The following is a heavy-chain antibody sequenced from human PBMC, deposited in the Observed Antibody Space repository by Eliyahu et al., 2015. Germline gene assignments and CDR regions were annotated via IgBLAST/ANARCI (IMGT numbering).Heavy chain of an antibody. Sequence: QVQLEQSGAXVKKPGSSVRXSCKASGGTFXTYGXTXVRQAPGEGLEWMGGVIPIFSTTTYAEQFQGRVTITADKSTTTAYMELSSLRSDDTAVYYCARMFPREHIVVVAGPRDVFDVWGQGTLVTVSS. CDR2: VIPIFSTT. CDR1: GGTFXTYG. V-gene: IGHV1-69*06. CDR3: ARMFPREHIVVVAGPRDVFDV. J-gene: IGHJ3*01. D-gene: IGHD2-21*02.